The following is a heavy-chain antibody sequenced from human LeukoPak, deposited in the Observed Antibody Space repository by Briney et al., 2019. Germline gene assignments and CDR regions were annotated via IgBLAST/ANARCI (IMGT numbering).Heavy chain of an antibody. CDR3: ARVRGPYSSGWYYFDY. J-gene: IGHJ4*02. CDR2: IKQDGSEK. CDR1: PFTFSSYW. D-gene: IGHD6-19*01. V-gene: IGHV3-7*03. Sequence: PGGSLRLSCAVSPFTFSSYWMSWVRQAPGKGLEWVANIKQDGSEKYYVDSVKGRFTISRDNAKNSLYLQMNSLRAEDTAVYYCARVRGPYSSGWYYFDYWGQGALVTVSS.